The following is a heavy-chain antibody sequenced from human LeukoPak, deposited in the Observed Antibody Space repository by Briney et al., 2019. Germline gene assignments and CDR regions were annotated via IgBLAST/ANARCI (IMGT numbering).Heavy chain of an antibody. D-gene: IGHD6-13*01. Sequence: GALRLSCAASGFTFSNYNMNWVRQAPGKGLEWVGFIRSNAYGGTAEYAASVKGRVTISRDDSKSIGYLQMNSLKTEDTAIYYCTRAVIAAAGLFFDYWGQGTLVTVSS. CDR1: GFTFSNYN. CDR3: TRAVIAAAGLFFDY. CDR2: IRSNAYGGTA. J-gene: IGHJ4*01. V-gene: IGHV3-49*04.